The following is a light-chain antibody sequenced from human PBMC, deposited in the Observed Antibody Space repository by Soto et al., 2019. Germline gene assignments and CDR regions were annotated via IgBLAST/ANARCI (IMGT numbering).Light chain of an antibody. CDR3: QQYYSTPQT. V-gene: IGKV4-1*01. CDR1: QSVLYSSNNKNY. Sequence: IVMTQSPDSLAVSLGERATINCKSSQSVLYSSNNKNYLAWYQQKPGQPPKLLIYWASTRESGVPDRFSGRGSGTDFTLTISSLQAEDVAVYYGQQYYSTPQTFGPGTKVDIK. CDR2: WAS. J-gene: IGKJ3*01.